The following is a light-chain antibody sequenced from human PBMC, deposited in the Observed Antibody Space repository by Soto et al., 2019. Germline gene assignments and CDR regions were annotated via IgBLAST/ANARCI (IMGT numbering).Light chain of an antibody. V-gene: IGKV3-11*01. J-gene: IGKJ2*01. CDR3: QHRSNWRVT. CDR1: QRVSSS. Sequence: EILLTQSPATLSSSPGEGATLSCRASQRVSSSLAWYRQKPGQAPRLLIYDASNRATGVPARFSGSGSGTDFTLTISSLEPEDFAVYYCQHRSNWRVTFGQGTKLEI. CDR2: DAS.